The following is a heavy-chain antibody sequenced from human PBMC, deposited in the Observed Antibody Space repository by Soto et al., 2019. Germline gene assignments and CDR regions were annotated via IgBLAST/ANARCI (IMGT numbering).Heavy chain of an antibody. CDR2: INPSGGST. CDR3: ARVGFSGSNLVGAFDI. Sequence: ASVKVSCKASGYTFTSYYMHWVRQAPGQGLEWMGIINPSGGSTSYAQKFQGRVTMTRDTSTSTVYMELSSLRSEDTAVYYCARVGFSGSNLVGAFDIWAQGTMVTVSS. V-gene: IGHV1-46*01. J-gene: IGHJ3*02. D-gene: IGHD1-26*01. CDR1: GYTFTSYY.